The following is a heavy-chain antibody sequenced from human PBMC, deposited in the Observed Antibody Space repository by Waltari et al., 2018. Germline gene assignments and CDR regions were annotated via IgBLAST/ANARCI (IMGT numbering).Heavy chain of an antibody. Sequence: EVQVVESGGALVQPGGYLRLSCGASGFTFSSYEMNWVRQAPGKGLEWVAYITSTGTFVYYADSVKGRFTISRDNAKKSLSLQMESLRAEDTALYYCVSSGSFRQFNYWGRGTLVTVSS. V-gene: IGHV3-48*03. CDR3: VSSGSFRQFNY. CDR1: GFTFSSYE. CDR2: ITSTGTFV. D-gene: IGHD1-26*01. J-gene: IGHJ4*01.